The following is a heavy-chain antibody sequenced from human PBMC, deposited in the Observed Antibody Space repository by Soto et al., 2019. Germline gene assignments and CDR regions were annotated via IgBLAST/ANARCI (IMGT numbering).Heavy chain of an antibody. V-gene: IGHV3-30-3*01. CDR2: ISYDGINK. CDR1: GFTFSSYA. CDR3: ARDRAAGTTSGFDY. D-gene: IGHD1-7*01. Sequence: QVQLVESGGGVVQPGRSLRLSCAASGFTFSSYAMHWVRQAPGKGLEWVAVISYDGINKYYADSVKGRLTISRDNSKNTLYMQMNRLRAEDTAVYYCARDRAAGTTSGFDYWGQGTLVTVSS. J-gene: IGHJ4*02.